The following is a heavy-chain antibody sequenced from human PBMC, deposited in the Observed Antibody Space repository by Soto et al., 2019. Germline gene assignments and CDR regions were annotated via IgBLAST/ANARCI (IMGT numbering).Heavy chain of an antibody. CDR1: GYTFSKSG. D-gene: IGHD3-22*01. J-gene: IGHJ4*02. CDR2: INADNGNT. V-gene: IGHV1-3*01. Sequence: ASVKVSCKASGYTFSKSGLHWVRQAPGQGLEWMGWINADNGNTRYGQKFLGRVTFTRDTSASIVYMEMTSLKSEGSAMYFCARRGDSSTLFDFWGQGTRVTVSS. CDR3: ARRGDSSTLFDF.